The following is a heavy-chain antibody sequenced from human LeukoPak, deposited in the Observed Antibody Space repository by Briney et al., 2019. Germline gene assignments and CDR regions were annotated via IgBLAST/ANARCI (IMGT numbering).Heavy chain of an antibody. CDR1: GFTFSRYG. Sequence: GGSLRLSCAASGFTFSRYGMHWVRQAPGKGLEWAAAIWYDGSNKYYADSVKGRFTISRDNSKNTLYLQMNSLRVEDTAVFFCARDWSSGWYVDYWGQGTLVTVSP. V-gene: IGHV3-33*01. CDR2: IWYDGSNK. D-gene: IGHD6-19*01. J-gene: IGHJ4*02. CDR3: ARDWSSGWYVDY.